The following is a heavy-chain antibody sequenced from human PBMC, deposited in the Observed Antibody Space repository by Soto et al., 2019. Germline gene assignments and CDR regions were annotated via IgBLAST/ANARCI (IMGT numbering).Heavy chain of an antibody. D-gene: IGHD3-22*01. CDR2: IIPIFGTA. CDR3: ARADYYDSSGYFNLDY. J-gene: IGHJ4*02. V-gene: IGHV1-69*13. Sequence: SVKVSCKASGVTFSSYAISWVRQAPGQGLEWMGGIIPIFGTANYAQKFQGRVTITADESTSTAYMELSSLRSEDTAVYYCARADYYDSSGYFNLDYWGQGTLVTVSS. CDR1: GVTFSSYA.